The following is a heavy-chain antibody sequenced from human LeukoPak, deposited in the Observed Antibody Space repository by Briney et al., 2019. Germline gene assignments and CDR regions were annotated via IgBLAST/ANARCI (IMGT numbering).Heavy chain of an antibody. D-gene: IGHD1-26*01. CDR3: AKLIVGAIPPTTYYFDY. V-gene: IGHV3-15*01. CDR2: IKSKTDGGTT. Sequence: GGSLRLSCAASGFTVSNAWMSWVRQAPGKGLEWVGRIKSKTDGGTTDYAAPVKGRFTISRDDSKNTLYLQINSLKTEDTAVYYCAKLIVGAIPPTTYYFDYWGQGTLVTVSS. J-gene: IGHJ4*02. CDR1: GFTVSNAW.